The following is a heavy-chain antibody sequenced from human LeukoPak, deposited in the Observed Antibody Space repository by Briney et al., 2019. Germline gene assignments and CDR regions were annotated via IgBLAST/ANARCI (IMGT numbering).Heavy chain of an antibody. J-gene: IGHJ4*02. D-gene: IGHD3-22*01. Sequence: GGSLRLSCVASGFTFSSYWMHWVRQAPGKGLEWVAVISYDGSNKYYADSVKGRFTISRDNSKNTLYLQMNSLRAEDTAVYYCAKTFTNYDSSGYLPDWGQGTLVTVSS. CDR2: ISYDGSNK. CDR1: GFTFSSYW. CDR3: AKTFTNYDSSGYLPD. V-gene: IGHV3-30*18.